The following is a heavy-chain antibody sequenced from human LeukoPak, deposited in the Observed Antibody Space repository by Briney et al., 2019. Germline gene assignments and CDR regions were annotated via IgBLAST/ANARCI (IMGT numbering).Heavy chain of an antibody. V-gene: IGHV3-7*01. D-gene: IGHD2-21*02. CDR1: GFTFSRFW. J-gene: IGHJ4*02. CDR3: ATRLAAVTADPFDN. Sequence: GGSLRLSCAASGFTFSRFWMTWVRQAPGKALEWVANIRPDGSDRNYAGSVRGRLTISRDNAKSSLYLQMNSLRGEDTAVYYCATRLAAVTADPFDNWGQGTLVTVST. CDR2: IRPDGSDR.